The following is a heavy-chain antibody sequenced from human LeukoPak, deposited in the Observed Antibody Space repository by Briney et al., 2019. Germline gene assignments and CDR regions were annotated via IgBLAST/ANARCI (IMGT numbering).Heavy chain of an antibody. CDR3: ARQRGSGCLDY. CDR2: IKQDGSET. Sequence: GGSLRLSCAASRFTLSIYWMSWVRQAPGKGLEWVANIKQDGSETYYVDSVKGRFTISRDNAKNSLSLQMNSLRAEDTAVYYCARQRGSGCLDYWGQGTLVTVSS. CDR1: RFTLSIYW. V-gene: IGHV3-7*01. J-gene: IGHJ4*02. D-gene: IGHD6-19*01.